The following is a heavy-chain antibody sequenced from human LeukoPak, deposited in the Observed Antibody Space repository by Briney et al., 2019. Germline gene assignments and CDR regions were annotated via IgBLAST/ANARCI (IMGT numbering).Heavy chain of an antibody. CDR1: GVSFSGYY. CDR3: ARSSGDYEPYAFDY. Sequence: SETLSLTCAVYGVSFSGYYWSWIRQPPGKGLEWIGEINHSGSTNYNPSLKSRVTISVDTSKNQFSLKLSSVTAADTAVYYCARSSGDYEPYAFDYWGQGTLVTVSS. CDR2: INHSGST. D-gene: IGHD2-21*02. V-gene: IGHV4-34*01. J-gene: IGHJ4*02.